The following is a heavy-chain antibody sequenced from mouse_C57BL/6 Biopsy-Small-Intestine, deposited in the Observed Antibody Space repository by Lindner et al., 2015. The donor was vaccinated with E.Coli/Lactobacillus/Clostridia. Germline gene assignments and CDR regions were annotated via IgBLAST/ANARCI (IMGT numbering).Heavy chain of an antibody. J-gene: IGHJ2*01. CDR1: GYTFTNYW. D-gene: IGHD2-3*01. CDR3: ARSIYEYFDY. V-gene: IGHV1-63*01. CDR2: IYPGGGYT. Sequence: VQLQESGAELVRPGTSVKMSCKASGYTFTNYWISWAKQRPGHGLEWIGDIYPGGGYTNYNEKFKGKATLTADKSSSTVYMQFSSLTSEDSAIYYCARSIYEYFDYWGQGTTLTVSS.